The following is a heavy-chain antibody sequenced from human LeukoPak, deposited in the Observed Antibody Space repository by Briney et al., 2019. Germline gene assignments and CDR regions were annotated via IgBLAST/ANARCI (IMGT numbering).Heavy chain of an antibody. D-gene: IGHD2-2*02. CDR2: IKQDGSEK. CDR3: ARERYCSSTSCYTSPLY. J-gene: IGHJ4*02. CDR1: GFTFSSYW. Sequence: GGSLRLSCAAFGFTFSSYWMSWVRQAPGKGLEWVANIKQDGSEKYYVDSVKGRFTISRDNAKNSLYLQMNSLRAEDTAVYYCARERYCSSTSCYTSPLYWGQGTLVTVSS. V-gene: IGHV3-7*01.